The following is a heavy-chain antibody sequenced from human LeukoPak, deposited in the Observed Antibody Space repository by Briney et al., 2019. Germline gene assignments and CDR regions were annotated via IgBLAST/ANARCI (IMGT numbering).Heavy chain of an antibody. CDR2: ISGSGGST. J-gene: IGHJ4*02. Sequence: GGSLRLSCAASGFTFSSYGMNWVRQAPGKGLEWVSTISGSGGSTYYADSVKGRFTISRDNSKNTLYLQMNSLRAEDTAVYYCAKMILTTVIYYFDYWGQGTLVTVSS. D-gene: IGHD4-17*01. V-gene: IGHV3-23*01. CDR1: GFTFSSYG. CDR3: AKMILTTVIYYFDY.